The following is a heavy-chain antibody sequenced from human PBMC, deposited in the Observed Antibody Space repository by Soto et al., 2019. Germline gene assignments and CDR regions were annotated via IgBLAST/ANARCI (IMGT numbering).Heavy chain of an antibody. D-gene: IGHD5-18*01. CDR3: ARWMQGNWFDP. CDR2: IYYSGST. V-gene: IGHV4-59*01. Sequence: SETLSLTCTVSGGSISSYYRSWIRQPPGKGLEWIGYIYYSGSTNYNPSLKSRVTISVDTSKNQFSLKLSSVTAADTAVYYCARWMQGNWFDPWGQGTLVTVSS. J-gene: IGHJ5*02. CDR1: GGSISSYY.